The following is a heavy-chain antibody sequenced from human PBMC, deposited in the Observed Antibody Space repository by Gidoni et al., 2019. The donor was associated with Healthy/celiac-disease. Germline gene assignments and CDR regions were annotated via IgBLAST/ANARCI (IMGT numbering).Heavy chain of an antibody. V-gene: IGHV4-39*01. CDR3: ARFFRLYYMDV. D-gene: IGHD6-25*01. CDR1: GGSISSSSYY. CDR2: IYYSGST. J-gene: IGHJ6*03. Sequence: QLQLQESGPGLVKPSETLSLTCTVSGGSISSSSYYWGWIRQPPGKGLEWIGRIYYSGSTYYNPSLKSRVTISVDTSKNQFSLKLSSVTAADTAVYYCARFFRLYYMDVWGKGTTVTVSS.